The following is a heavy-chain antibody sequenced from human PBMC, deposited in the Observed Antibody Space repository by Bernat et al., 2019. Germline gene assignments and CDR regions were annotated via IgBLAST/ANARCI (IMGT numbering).Heavy chain of an antibody. CDR3: ARVSGGPYYYYYMDV. CDR1: GFTFSSYW. Sequence: EVQLVESGGGLVQPGGSLRLSCAASGFTFSSYWMHWVRQAPGKGLVWVSRINSDGSSTSYAESVKGRFTISRDNAKNTLYLQMNSLRAEDTAVYYCARVSGGPYYYYYMDVWGKGTTVTVSS. CDR2: INSDGSST. D-gene: IGHD3-16*01. V-gene: IGHV3-74*01. J-gene: IGHJ6*03.